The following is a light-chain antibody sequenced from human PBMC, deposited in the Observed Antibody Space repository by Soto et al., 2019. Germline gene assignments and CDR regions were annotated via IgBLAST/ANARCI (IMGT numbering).Light chain of an antibody. CDR2: DAS. Sequence: DIQMTQSPTTLSASVGDRVTITCRASQSISMWLAWYQKKPGKAPKLLIYDASTLESGVPSRFSGSGSGTLFTLTISSLQPDDFGPYYCQQYDTYWVSLGGGTKVDIK. J-gene: IGKJ4*01. V-gene: IGKV1-5*01. CDR3: QQYDTYWVS. CDR1: QSISMW.